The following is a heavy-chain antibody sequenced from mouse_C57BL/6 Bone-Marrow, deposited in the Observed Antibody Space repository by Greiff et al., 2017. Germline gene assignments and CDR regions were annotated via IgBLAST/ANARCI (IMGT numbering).Heavy chain of an antibody. D-gene: IGHD1-1*01. V-gene: IGHV1-42*01. CDR3: ARGGGSSYDYYAMDY. J-gene: IGHJ4*01. Sequence: EVQLQQSGPELVKPGASVKISCKASGYSFTGYYMNWVKQSPEKSLEWIGEINPSTGGTTYNQKFKAKATLTVDKSSSTAYMQLKSLTSEDSAVYYWARGGGSSYDYYAMDYWGQGTSVTVSS. CDR1: GYSFTGYY. CDR2: INPSTGGT.